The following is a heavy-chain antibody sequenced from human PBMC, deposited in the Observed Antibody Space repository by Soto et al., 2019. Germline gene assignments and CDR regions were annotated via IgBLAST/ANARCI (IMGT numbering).Heavy chain of an antibody. CDR1: GFIFSDHG. Sequence: QVQLVESGGGEVQPGTSLRLSCSASGFIFSDHGMHWVRQAPGKGLEWVAVVSSDGTKTFYADSVKGRLTIYRDNSKNILYLHMNSLRPDDTAVYYCAKDLRQGASGATVYGMDVWGQGTTVTVSS. CDR2: VSSDGTKT. D-gene: IGHD5-12*01. CDR3: AKDLRQGASGATVYGMDV. J-gene: IGHJ6*02. V-gene: IGHV3-30*18.